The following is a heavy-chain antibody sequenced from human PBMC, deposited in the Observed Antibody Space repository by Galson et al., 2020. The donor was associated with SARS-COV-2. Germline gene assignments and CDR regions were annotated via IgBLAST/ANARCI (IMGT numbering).Heavy chain of an antibody. J-gene: IGHJ4*02. CDR2: IGGSSDLI. CDR3: AGWYIRF. Sequence: GESLKISCAASGFTFSTSYLSWVRQAPGKGLEWLSYIGGSSDLIKYADPVKRRFTISRDNAKNLLYLQMNSLSDEDTAVYYCAGWYIRFWGQGTLVTVSS. D-gene: IGHD6-19*01. CDR1: GFTFSTSY. V-gene: IGHV3-48*02.